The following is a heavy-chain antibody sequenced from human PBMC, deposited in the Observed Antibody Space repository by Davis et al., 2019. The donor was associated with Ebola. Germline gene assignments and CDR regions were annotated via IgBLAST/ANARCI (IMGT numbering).Heavy chain of an antibody. CDR3: ARDYYYDNSGFDTTQGGGMDV. V-gene: IGHV1-8*01. D-gene: IGHD3-22*01. CDR1: GYTFTSYD. CDR2: MNPNSGNT. J-gene: IGHJ6*02. Sequence: ASVKVSCKASGYTFTSYDINWVRQATGQGLEWMGWMNPNSGNTGYAQKFQGRVTMTRNTSISTAYMELSSLRSEDTAVYYCARDYYYDNSGFDTTQGGGMDVWGQGTTVTVSS.